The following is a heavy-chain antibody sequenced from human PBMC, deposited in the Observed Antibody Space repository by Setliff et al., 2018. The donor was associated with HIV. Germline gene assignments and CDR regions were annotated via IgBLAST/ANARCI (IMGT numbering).Heavy chain of an antibody. V-gene: IGHV1-2*02. CDR2: INPNSGGT. CDR3: TRVRASTGGPFWFDP. D-gene: IGHD2-2*01. J-gene: IGHJ5*02. CDR1: GYTFTGYY. Sequence: GASVKVSCKASGYTFTGYYMHWVRQAPGQGLEWMGWINPNSGGTNYAQKFQGRVTMTRDTSISTAYMELSRLRSDDTAVYYCTRVRASTGGPFWFDPWGQGTLVTVSS.